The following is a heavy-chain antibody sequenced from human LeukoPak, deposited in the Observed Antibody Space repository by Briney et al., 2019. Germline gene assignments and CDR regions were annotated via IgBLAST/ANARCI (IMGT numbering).Heavy chain of an antibody. D-gene: IGHD1-7*01. V-gene: IGHV3-74*01. Sequence: GGSLRLSCTASEFTFSRHWMHWVRQVPGKGLVWVSHINSDGSKTSYADSVKGRFTISRDNAKNTLYLQMSSLRDEDTAVYFCARAQVELAGFYYSYMDVWGKGTTVTVSS. CDR3: ARAQVELAGFYYSYMDV. CDR1: EFTFSRHW. CDR2: INSDGSKT. J-gene: IGHJ6*03.